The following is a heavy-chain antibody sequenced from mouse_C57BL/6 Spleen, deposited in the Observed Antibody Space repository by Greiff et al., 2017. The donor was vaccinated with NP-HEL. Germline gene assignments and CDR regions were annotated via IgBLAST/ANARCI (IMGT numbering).Heavy chain of an antibody. J-gene: IGHJ4*01. CDR2: IRNKANGYTT. D-gene: IGHD1-1*01. V-gene: IGHV7-3*01. CDR3: ARYPYYYGSKDAMDY. CDR1: GFTFTDYY. Sequence: EVQGVESGGGLVQPGGSLSLSCAASGFTFTDYYMSWVRQPPGKALEWLGFIRNKANGYTTEYSASVKGRFTISRDNSQSILYLQMNALRAEDSATYYCARYPYYYGSKDAMDYWGQGTSVTVSS.